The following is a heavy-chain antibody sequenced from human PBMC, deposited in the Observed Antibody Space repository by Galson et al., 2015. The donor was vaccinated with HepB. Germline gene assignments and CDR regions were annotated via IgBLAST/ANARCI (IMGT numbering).Heavy chain of an antibody. J-gene: IGHJ3*02. CDR1: GFTFGDYA. D-gene: IGHD3-22*01. CDR3: TTNEHYYDSSGYHSDAFDI. CDR2: IRSKAYGGTT. Sequence: SLRLSCAASGFTFGDYAMSWFRQAPGKGLEWVGFIRSKAYGGTTEYAASVKGRFTISRDDSKSIAYLQMNSLKTEDTAVYYCTTNEHYYDSSGYHSDAFDIWGQGTMVTVSS. V-gene: IGHV3-49*03.